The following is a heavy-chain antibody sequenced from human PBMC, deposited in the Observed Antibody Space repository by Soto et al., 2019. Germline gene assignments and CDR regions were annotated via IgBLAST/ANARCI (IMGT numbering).Heavy chain of an antibody. Sequence: ASVKVSCKASGYTFTSYGISWVRQAPGQGLEWMGWISAYNGNTNYAQKLQGRVTMTTDTFTSTAYMELRSLRSDDTAVYYCARSTMIVVYPQYWGQGTLVTVSS. V-gene: IGHV1-18*01. CDR2: ISAYNGNT. CDR3: ARSTMIVVYPQY. CDR1: GYTFTSYG. J-gene: IGHJ4*02. D-gene: IGHD3-22*01.